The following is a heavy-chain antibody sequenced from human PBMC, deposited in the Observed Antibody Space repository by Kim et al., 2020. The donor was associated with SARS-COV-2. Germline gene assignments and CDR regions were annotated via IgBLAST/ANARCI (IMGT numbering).Heavy chain of an antibody. CDR3: ARARFITIFGVVITGAFDY. V-gene: IGHV4-4*02. J-gene: IGHJ4*02. D-gene: IGHD3-3*01. CDR1: GGSISSSNW. Sequence: SETLSLTCAVSGGSISSSNWWSWVRQPPGKGLEWIGEIYHSGSTNYNPSLKSRVTISVDKSKNQCSLKLSSVTAADTAVYYCARARFITIFGVVITGAFDYWGQGTLVTVSS. CDR2: IYHSGST.